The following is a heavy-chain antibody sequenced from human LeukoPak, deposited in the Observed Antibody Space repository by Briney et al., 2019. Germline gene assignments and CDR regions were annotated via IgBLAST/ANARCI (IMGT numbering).Heavy chain of an antibody. CDR3: ARDRWWLDY. V-gene: IGHV4-59*01. CDR2: IYYSGST. D-gene: IGHD2-15*01. Sequence: SETLSLTCTVSGGSISSYYWSWIRQPPGKGLEWIGYIYYSGSTNYNPSLKSRVTISVDTSKNQFSLKLSSVTAADTAVYYCARDRWWLDYWGQGTLVTVFS. J-gene: IGHJ4*02. CDR1: GGSISSYY.